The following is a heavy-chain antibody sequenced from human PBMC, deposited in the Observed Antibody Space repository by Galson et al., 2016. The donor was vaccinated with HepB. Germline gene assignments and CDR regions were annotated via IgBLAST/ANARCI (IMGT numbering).Heavy chain of an antibody. D-gene: IGHD3-10*01. Sequence: SVKVSCKASGYTFTNYDINWIRQAPGQGLEWMGWINPYNGHTNYAQNLQGRVTMTTDTSTKTAYLDLRSLRSDDTAVYYCARVLVRGVIVPGFWGQGTLLTVSS. J-gene: IGHJ4*02. CDR2: INPYNGHT. CDR1: GYTFTNYD. V-gene: IGHV1-18*01. CDR3: ARVLVRGVIVPGF.